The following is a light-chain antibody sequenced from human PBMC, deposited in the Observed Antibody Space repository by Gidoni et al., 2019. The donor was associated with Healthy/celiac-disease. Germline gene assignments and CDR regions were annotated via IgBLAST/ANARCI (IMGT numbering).Light chain of an antibody. CDR2: WGS. CDR1: QSLLHSNGYNY. V-gene: IGKV2-28*01. CDR3: MQALQTPPT. J-gene: IGKJ1*01. Sequence: DIVITQSPLSLPVTPGEPASISCRSSQSLLHSNGYNYLDWYLQKPGQSPQLLIYWGSNRASGVPERFSGSGSGTDFTMKIRRVEAEDVGVYYCMQALQTPPTFGQGTKVEIK.